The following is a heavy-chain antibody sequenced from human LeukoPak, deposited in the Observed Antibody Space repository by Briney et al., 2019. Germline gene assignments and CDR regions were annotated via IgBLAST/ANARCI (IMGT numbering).Heavy chain of an antibody. Sequence: SETLSLTCTVSGYSISSGYYWGWIRQPPGKGLEWIGSIYHSGSTYYNPSLKSRVTISVDTSKNQFSLKLSSVTAADTAVYYCARESGSYWGPYYFDYWGQGTLVTVSS. CDR3: ARESGSYWGPYYFDY. V-gene: IGHV4-38-2*02. CDR1: GYSISSGYY. J-gene: IGHJ4*02. CDR2: IYHSGST. D-gene: IGHD1-26*01.